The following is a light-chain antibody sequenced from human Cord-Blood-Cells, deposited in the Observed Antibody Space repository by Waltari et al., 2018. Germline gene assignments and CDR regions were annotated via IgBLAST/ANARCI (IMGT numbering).Light chain of an antibody. J-gene: IGKJ2*03. V-gene: IGKV1-5*03. CDR2: KAS. CDR1: QSISSW. Sequence: DIQMTLSPSTLSASVGDRVTITCRASQSISSWLAWYQPKPGKAPNLLIYKASSLESGVPSRFSGSGSGTEFTLTISSLQPDDFATYYGQQYNSYSYSFGQGTKLEIK. CDR3: QQYNSYSYS.